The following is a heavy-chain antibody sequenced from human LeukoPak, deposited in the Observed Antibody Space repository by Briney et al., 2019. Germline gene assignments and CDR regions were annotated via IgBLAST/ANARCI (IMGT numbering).Heavy chain of an antibody. CDR3: ARGEMATITDAFDI. V-gene: IGHV4-59*01. D-gene: IGHD5-24*01. CDR2: IYYSGST. CDR1: GGSISSYY. Sequence: SETLSLTCTVSGGSISSYYWSWIRQPPGKGLEWIGYIYYSGSTNYNPSLKSRVTISVDTSKNQFSLKLSSVTAADTAVYYCARGEMATITDAFDIWGQGTMVTVSS. J-gene: IGHJ3*02.